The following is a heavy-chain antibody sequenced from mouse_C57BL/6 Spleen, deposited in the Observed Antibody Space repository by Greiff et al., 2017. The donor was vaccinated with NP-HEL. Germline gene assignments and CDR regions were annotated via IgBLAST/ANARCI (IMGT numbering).Heavy chain of an antibody. CDR1: GFTFSDYY. CDR3: ARGHYYGSSYYAMDY. J-gene: IGHJ4*01. CDR2: INYDGSST. V-gene: IGHV5-16*01. Sequence: EVLLVESEGGLVQPGSSMKLSCTASGFTFSDYYMAWVRQVPEKGLEWVANINYDGSSTYYLDSLKSRFIISRDIAKNMLNLQMRSMKSEDTATYYCARGHYYGSSYYAMDYWGQGTSVTVSS. D-gene: IGHD1-1*01.